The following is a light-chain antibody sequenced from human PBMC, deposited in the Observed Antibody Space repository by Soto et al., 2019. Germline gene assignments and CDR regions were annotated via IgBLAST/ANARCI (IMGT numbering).Light chain of an antibody. CDR3: QQCYNWPQWT. CDR2: DAS. J-gene: IGKJ1*01. CDR1: QSIGTF. V-gene: IGKV3-11*01. Sequence: EIVLTQSPATPSLSPGERATLSCRASQSIGTFFAWYQQKPGQAPRLLTYDASNRATGIPARFSGSGSGTDFTLTISSLEPEDFAVYYCQQCYNWPQWTFGQGTKVDI.